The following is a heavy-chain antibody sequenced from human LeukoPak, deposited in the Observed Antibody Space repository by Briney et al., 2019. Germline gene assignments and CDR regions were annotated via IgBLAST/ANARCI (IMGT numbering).Heavy chain of an antibody. CDR1: GGTFISYA. V-gene: IGHV1-69*13. CDR2: IIPIFGTA. Sequence: ASVKVSCKASGGTFISYAISWVRQAPGQGLEWMGGIIPIFGTANYAQKFQGRDTITADESTSTAYMELSSLRSEDTAVYYCARLGGYSYGPGFDYWGQGTLVTVSS. J-gene: IGHJ4*02. CDR3: ARLGGYSYGPGFDY. D-gene: IGHD5-18*01.